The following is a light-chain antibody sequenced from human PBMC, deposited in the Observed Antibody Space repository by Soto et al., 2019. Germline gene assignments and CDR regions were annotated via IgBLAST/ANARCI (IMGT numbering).Light chain of an antibody. J-gene: IGKJ2*01. V-gene: IGKV1-9*01. CDR3: QQLENT. CDR1: QGISSY. Sequence: DIQLTQSPSFLSASVGDRVTITCRASQGISSYLAWYQQKPGKAPKLLIYAASTLQSGVPSRFSGSGSGTEFTLTISSLQPEDFATYYCQQLENTFGQGTKLEIK. CDR2: AAS.